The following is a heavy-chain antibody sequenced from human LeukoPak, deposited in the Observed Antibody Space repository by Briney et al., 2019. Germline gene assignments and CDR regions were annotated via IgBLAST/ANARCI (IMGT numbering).Heavy chain of an antibody. Sequence: GGSLRLSCAASGFTFSSYGMHWVRQAPGKGLEWVALIRYDGSNSYYADSVKGRFTISRDNSKNTLYLQMNSLRAEDTAVYYCAKESGPMITFGGVIVPPDYWGQGTLVTVSS. V-gene: IGHV3-30*02. CDR1: GFTFSSYG. CDR3: AKESGPMITFGGVIVPPDY. J-gene: IGHJ4*02. D-gene: IGHD3-16*02. CDR2: IRYDGSNS.